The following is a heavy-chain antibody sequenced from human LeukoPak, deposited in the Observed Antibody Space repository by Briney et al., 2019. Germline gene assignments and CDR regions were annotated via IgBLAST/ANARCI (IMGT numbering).Heavy chain of an antibody. Sequence: SETLSLTCTVSGGSISSSSYYWGWIRQPPGKGLKWIGSIYYRGSTYYNPSLKSRVTISVDMSKNQFFLKLSSVTAADTAVYYCATEASDTSLLDYWGQGTLVTVSS. CDR3: ATEASDTSLLDY. D-gene: IGHD1-26*01. CDR2: IYYRGST. V-gene: IGHV4-39*07. J-gene: IGHJ4*02. CDR1: GGSISSSSYY.